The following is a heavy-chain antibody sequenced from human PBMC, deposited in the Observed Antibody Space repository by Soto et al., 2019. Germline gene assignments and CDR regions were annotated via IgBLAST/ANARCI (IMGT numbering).Heavy chain of an antibody. CDR1: GFSLSTTGMR. Sequence: SGPTLVNPTQTLTLTCTFSGFSLSTTGMRVSWIRQPPGKALEWLARIDWDDDKFYSTSLKTRLTISRDTSRNLVVLTMTNVDPGDTATYYCAVDHYYDSSGYDPFVIWGQGTLVTVSS. CDR2: IDWDDDK. V-gene: IGHV2-70*04. J-gene: IGHJ3*02. D-gene: IGHD3-22*01. CDR3: AVDHYYDSSGYDPFVI.